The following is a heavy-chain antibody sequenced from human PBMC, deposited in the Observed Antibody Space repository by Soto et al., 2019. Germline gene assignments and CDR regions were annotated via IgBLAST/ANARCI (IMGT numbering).Heavy chain of an antibody. Sequence: QITLKESGPTLVKPTQTLTLTCTFSGFSLSTSGVGVGRIRQPPGKALEWLALIYWDDDKRYSPSLKSRLTITKDTSKNQVVLTMTNMDPVDTATYYCAHRPSYCSGGCCCSGFDYWGQGTLVTVSS. J-gene: IGHJ4*02. CDR1: GFSLSTSGVG. D-gene: IGHD2-15*01. CDR2: IYWDDDK. V-gene: IGHV2-5*02. CDR3: AHRPSYCSGGCCCSGFDY.